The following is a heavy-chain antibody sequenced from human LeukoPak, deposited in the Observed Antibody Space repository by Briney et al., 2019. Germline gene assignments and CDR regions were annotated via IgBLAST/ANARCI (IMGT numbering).Heavy chain of an antibody. Sequence: GGSLRLSCAASGFSFDDYAMHWVRQAPGKGLEWVSGISWNSGDIGYADSVKGRFTISRDNAKNSLYLQMNSLRVEDTALYYCAKDTRTYGSGTIDYWGQGTLVTVSS. J-gene: IGHJ4*02. D-gene: IGHD3-10*01. CDR1: GFSFDDYA. V-gene: IGHV3-9*01. CDR2: ISWNSGDI. CDR3: AKDTRTYGSGTIDY.